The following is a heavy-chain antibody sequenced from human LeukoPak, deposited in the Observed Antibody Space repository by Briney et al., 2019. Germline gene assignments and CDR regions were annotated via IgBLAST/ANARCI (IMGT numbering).Heavy chain of an antibody. V-gene: IGHV4-59*01. CDR1: GGSISSYY. Sequence: SETLSLTCTVSGGSISSYYWSWIRQPPGKGLEWIGYIYYSGSTNYNPSLKSRVTISVDTSKNQFSLKLSSVTAADTAVYYCARVHFCTMSSDTFDIWGQGTMVTVSS. J-gene: IGHJ3*02. CDR2: IYYSGST. D-gene: IGHD3-22*01. CDR3: ARVHFCTMSSDTFDI.